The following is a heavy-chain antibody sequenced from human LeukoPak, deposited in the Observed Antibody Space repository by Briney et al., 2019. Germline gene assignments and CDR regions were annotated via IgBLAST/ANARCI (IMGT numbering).Heavy chain of an antibody. CDR3: ARARTVQLERRHWFDP. D-gene: IGHD1-1*01. CDR2: INHSGST. CDR1: GGSFSGYY. J-gene: IGHJ5*02. V-gene: IGHV4-34*01. Sequence: SETLSLTCAAYGGSFSGYYWSWIRQPPGKGLEWIGEINHSGSTNYNPSLKSRVTISVDTSKNQFSLKLSSVTAADTAVYYCARARTVQLERRHWFDPWGQGTLVTVSS.